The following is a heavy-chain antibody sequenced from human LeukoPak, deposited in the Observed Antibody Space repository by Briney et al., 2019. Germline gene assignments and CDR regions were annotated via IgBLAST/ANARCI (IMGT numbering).Heavy chain of an antibody. D-gene: IGHD3-10*01. J-gene: IGHJ6*03. CDR3: ANVSRSYSGAYYYFMDV. Sequence: PGGSLRLSCATSGFSLSTYGMHWVRQAPGKGLEGVAIIYYDGSNKHYADSAKGRFTIYRDDSKNTLYLEIHGLRAEDTAISYCANVSRSYSGAYYYFMDVWGEGPTVTVSS. V-gene: IGHV3-33*06. CDR1: GFSLSTYG. CDR2: IYYDGSNK.